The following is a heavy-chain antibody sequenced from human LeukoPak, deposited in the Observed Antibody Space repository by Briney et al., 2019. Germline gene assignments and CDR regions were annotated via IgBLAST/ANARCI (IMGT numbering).Heavy chain of an antibody. CDR3: AREYSHRYQLLLIWFDP. CDR1: GFTFSSYW. CDR2: IKQDGSEK. V-gene: IGHV3-7*01. Sequence: GRSLRLSCAASGFTFSSYWMSWVRQAPGKGLEWVANIKQDGSEKYYVDSVKGRFTISRDNAKNSLYLQMNSLRAEDTAVYYCAREYSHRYQLLLIWFDPWGQGTLVTVSS. J-gene: IGHJ5*02. D-gene: IGHD2-2*01.